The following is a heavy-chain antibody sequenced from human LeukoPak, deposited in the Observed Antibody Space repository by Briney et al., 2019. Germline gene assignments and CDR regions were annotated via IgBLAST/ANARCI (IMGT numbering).Heavy chain of an antibody. D-gene: IGHD1-26*01. CDR2: ISTTSSYI. V-gene: IGHV3-21*01. Sequence: GGSLRLSCAASGFSFSTYAISWVRQAPGKGLEWVSCISTTSSYIFYADSVRGRFTISRDNAKNSLYLQMDSLRAEDAAVYYCARGGIITSYAFEIWGQGTMVTVSS. CDR3: ARGGIITSYAFEI. CDR1: GFSFSTYA. J-gene: IGHJ3*02.